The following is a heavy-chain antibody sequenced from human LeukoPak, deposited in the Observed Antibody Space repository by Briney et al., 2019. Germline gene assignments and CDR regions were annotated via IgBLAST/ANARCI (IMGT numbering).Heavy chain of an antibody. CDR3: ARGGSGSFQH. V-gene: IGHV4-4*07. Sequence: SETLSLTCTVSGGSISGYYWSWIRQPAGKGLEWIGRVYTSGSTNYNPSLKSRVTLSVDTSRNQFSLRLSSVTAADTAVYYCARGGSGSFQHWGQGTLVTVSS. D-gene: IGHD3-10*01. J-gene: IGHJ1*01. CDR1: GGSISGYY. CDR2: VYTSGST.